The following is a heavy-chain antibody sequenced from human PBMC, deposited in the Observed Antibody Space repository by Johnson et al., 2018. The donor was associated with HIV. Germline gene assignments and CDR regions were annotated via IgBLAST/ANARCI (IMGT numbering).Heavy chain of an antibody. Sequence: QMQLVESGGGLVQPGGSLRLSCAASGFTFSDHYMDWVRQAPGKGLEWVAVISYDGSNKYYADSVKGRFTISRDNSKNTLYLQMNTLRAEDAAVYYCAKGWDPMTTVNTFALDIWGQGTMVTVSS. CDR2: ISYDGSNK. CDR1: GFTFSDHY. J-gene: IGHJ3*02. V-gene: IGHV3-30*18. D-gene: IGHD4-11*01. CDR3: AKGWDPMTTVNTFALDI.